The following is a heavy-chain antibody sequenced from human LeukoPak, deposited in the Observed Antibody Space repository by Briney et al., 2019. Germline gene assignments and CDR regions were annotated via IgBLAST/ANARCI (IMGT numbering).Heavy chain of an antibody. D-gene: IGHD6-19*01. J-gene: IGHJ4*02. CDR1: GFLVSNNY. Sequence: GGSLRLSCAVSGFLVSNNYMSWVRQAPGKGLEWVSVMYNTGSTDYADSVKGRFTTSRDNSENTLYLQMNSLRAEDTAVYYCASPKYTSGPFNYWGQGTLVTVSS. V-gene: IGHV3-53*01. CDR2: MYNTGST. CDR3: ASPKYTSGPFNY.